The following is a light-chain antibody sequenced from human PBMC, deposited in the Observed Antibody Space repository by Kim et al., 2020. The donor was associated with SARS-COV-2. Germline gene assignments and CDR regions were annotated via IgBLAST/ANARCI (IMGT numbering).Light chain of an antibody. CDR2: EDN. V-gene: IGLV3-1*01. CDR1: KLGDKY. Sequence: VSPGQTASITCSGDKLGDKYVCWYQPKPGQSPVRVMYEDNRRPSGIPERFLGSNSGNTATLTISGTQAVDEADYYCQTWDSTTGVFGGGTQLTVL. J-gene: IGLJ3*02. CDR3: QTWDSTTGV.